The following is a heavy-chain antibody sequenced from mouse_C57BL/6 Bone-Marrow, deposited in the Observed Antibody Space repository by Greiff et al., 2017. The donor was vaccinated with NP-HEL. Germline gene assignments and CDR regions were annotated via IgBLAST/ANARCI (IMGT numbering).Heavy chain of an antibody. V-gene: IGHV10-1*01. CDR3: VRHGGKGHLLGYFDV. D-gene: IGHD1-1*01. CDR2: IRSKSNNYAT. J-gene: IGHJ1*03. CDR1: GFSFNTYA. Sequence: EVKLVESGGGLVQPKGSLKLSCAASGFSFNTYAMNWVRQAPGKGLEWVARIRSKSNNYATYYADSVKDRFTISRDDSESMLYLQMNNLKTEDTAMYYCVRHGGKGHLLGYFDVWGTGTTVTVSS.